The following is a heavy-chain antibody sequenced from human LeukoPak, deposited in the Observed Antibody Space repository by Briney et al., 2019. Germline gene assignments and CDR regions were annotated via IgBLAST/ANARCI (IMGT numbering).Heavy chain of an antibody. CDR2: ISGSGGST. Sequence: GGSLRLSCAASGFTFSSYAMSWVRQAPGKGLEWVSAISGSGGSTYYADSVKGRFTISRDNSKNTLYLQMNSLRAEDTAVYYCAPDIAVAGKAPVTLPWFDPWGQGTLVTVSS. CDR1: GFTFSSYA. V-gene: IGHV3-23*01. D-gene: IGHD6-19*01. CDR3: APDIAVAGKAPVTLPWFDP. J-gene: IGHJ5*02.